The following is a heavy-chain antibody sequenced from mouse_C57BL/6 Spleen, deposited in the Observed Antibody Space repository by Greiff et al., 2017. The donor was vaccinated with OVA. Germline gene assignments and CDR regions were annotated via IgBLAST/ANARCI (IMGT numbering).Heavy chain of an antibody. D-gene: IGHD2-3*01. CDR2: IDPSDSET. CDR1: GYTFTSYW. CDR3: ARSLKDGYYVNYVDY. Sequence: QVQLQQPGAELVRPGSSVKLSCKASGYTFTSYWMHWVKQRPIQGLEWIGNIDPSDSETHYNQKFKDKATLTVDKSSSTAYMPLSSLTSEDSAVYYSARSLKDGYYVNYVDYWGQGTTLTVSS. J-gene: IGHJ2*01. V-gene: IGHV1-52*01.